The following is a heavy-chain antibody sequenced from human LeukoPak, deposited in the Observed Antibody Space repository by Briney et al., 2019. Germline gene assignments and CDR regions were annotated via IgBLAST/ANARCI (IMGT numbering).Heavy chain of an antibody. D-gene: IGHD4-17*01. J-gene: IGHJ4*02. V-gene: IGHV3-7*03. Sequence: GGSLRLSCAASGFTFSSYWMSWVRQAPGKGLEWVANIKQDGSEKYYVDSVKGRFTISRDNSKNTLYLQMNSLRAEDTAIYYCANAYGDYAYWGQGTLVTVSS. CDR3: ANAYGDYAY. CDR1: GFTFSSYW. CDR2: IKQDGSEK.